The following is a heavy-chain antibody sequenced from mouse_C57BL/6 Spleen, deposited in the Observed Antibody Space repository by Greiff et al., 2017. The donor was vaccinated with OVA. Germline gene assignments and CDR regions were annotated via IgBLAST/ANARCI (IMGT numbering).Heavy chain of an antibody. V-gene: IGHV1-62-2*01. CDR1: GYTFTEYT. CDR2: FYPGSGSI. J-gene: IGHJ1*03. CDR3: ARHEFDDGYYYWYFDV. Sequence: VKLQESGAELVKPGASVKLSCKASGYTFTEYTIHWVKQRSGQGLEWIGWFYPGSGSIKYNEKFKDKATLTADKSSSTVYMELSRLTSEDSAVYFCARHEFDDGYYYWYFDVWGTGTTVTVSS. D-gene: IGHD2-3*01.